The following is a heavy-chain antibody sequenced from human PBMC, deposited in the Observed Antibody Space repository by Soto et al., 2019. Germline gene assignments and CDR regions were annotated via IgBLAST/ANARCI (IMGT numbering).Heavy chain of an antibody. CDR1: GYTFTGYY. CDR3: ARGDVAYYYDSRDYFDY. V-gene: IGHV1-2*04. J-gene: IGHJ4*02. D-gene: IGHD3-22*01. Sequence: QVQLVQSGAEVKKPGASVKVSCKASGYTFTGYYMHWVRQAPGQGLEWMGWINPNSGGTNYAQKFQGWVTMTRDTSISTAYMELSRLRSDDTAVYYCARGDVAYYYDSRDYFDYWGQGTLVTVSS. CDR2: INPNSGGT.